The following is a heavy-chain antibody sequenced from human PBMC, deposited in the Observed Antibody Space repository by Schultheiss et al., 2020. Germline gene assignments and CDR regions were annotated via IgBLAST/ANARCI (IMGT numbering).Heavy chain of an antibody. D-gene: IGHD5-12*01. CDR2: ISWNSGSI. J-gene: IGHJ6*03. CDR1: GFTFSSYA. Sequence: GGSLRLSCAASGFTFSSYAMHWVRQGPGKGLEWLSGISWNSGSIGYAESVKGRFTISRDNAKKSLYLQMNSLRAEDTGLYYCAKDKKSGYDLYFYYMDVWGKGTTVTVSS. CDR3: AKDKKSGYDLYFYYMDV. V-gene: IGHV3-9*01.